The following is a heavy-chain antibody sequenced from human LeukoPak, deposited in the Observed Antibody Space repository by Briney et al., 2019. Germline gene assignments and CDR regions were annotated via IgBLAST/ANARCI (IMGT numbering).Heavy chain of an antibody. CDR2: IYHSVST. D-gene: IGHD6-19*01. V-gene: IGHV4-30-2*01. CDR1: GGSISSGGYS. J-gene: IGHJ4*02. CDR3: ARAGSGWYGNFDY. Sequence: TSQTLSLTCAVSGGSISSGGYSWSWIRQPPGKGLEWIGYIYHSVSTYYNPSLKSRVTISVDRSKNQFSLKLSSVTAADTAVYYCARAGSGWYGNFDYWGQGTLVTVSS.